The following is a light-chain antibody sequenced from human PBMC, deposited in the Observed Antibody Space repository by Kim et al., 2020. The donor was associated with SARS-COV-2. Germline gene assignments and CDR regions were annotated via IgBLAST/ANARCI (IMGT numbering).Light chain of an antibody. V-gene: IGLV6-57*01. CDR2: EDN. Sequence: KTVTISCTRSSGRIASNYGQWYQQRPGSSPTAVIYEDNQRPSGVPDRFSGSIDRSSNSASLTISGLKTEDEADYYCQSYDSSANWVFGGGTQLTVL. CDR3: QSYDSSANWV. J-gene: IGLJ3*02. CDR1: SGRIASNY.